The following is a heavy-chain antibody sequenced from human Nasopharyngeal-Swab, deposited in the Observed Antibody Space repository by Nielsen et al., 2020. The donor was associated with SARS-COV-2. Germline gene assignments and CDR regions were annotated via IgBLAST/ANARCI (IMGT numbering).Heavy chain of an antibody. CDR1: GYTFTNYA. V-gene: IGHV7-4-1*02. D-gene: IGHD3-22*01. J-gene: IGHJ4*02. Sequence: ASVKVSCKASGYTFTNYAMNWVRQAPGQGLEWMGWINTNTGNPMYAQGFTGRFVFSLDTSASTAYLQISSLKAEDTAVYYCARGSNGYDTSGFDYWGQGTLATVSS. CDR3: ARGSNGYDTSGFDY. CDR2: INTNTGNP.